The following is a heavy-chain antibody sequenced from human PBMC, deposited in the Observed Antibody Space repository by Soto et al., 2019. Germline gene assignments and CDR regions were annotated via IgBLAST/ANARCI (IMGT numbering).Heavy chain of an antibody. CDR1: GFTFSSYL. Sequence: GGSLRLSCAASGFTFSSYLMHWVRQAPGKGLVWVSRINSDGSSTSYADSVKGRFTISRDNAKNTLYLQMNSLRAEDTAVYYCAGDGREAPYYDYWGQGTLVTVSS. CDR2: INSDGSST. V-gene: IGHV3-74*01. J-gene: IGHJ4*02. CDR3: AGDGREAPYYDY. D-gene: IGHD1-26*01.